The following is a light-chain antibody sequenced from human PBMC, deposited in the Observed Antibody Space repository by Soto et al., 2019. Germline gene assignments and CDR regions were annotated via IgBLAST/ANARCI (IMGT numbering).Light chain of an antibody. CDR2: GAS. CDR3: QEYNSWPGT. J-gene: IGKJ1*01. V-gene: IGKV3D-15*01. CDR1: QSVSSNN. Sequence: EIVLTQYQGTLSLSPGERATLSCRASQSVSSNNLVWYQHKPGQAPRLLIYGASYRAAGIPDRFSGSGSGTEFALTISSLQSEDFAIYYCQEYNSWPGTFGQGTKVDI.